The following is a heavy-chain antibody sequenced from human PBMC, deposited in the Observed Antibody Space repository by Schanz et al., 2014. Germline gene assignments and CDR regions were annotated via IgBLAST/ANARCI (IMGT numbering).Heavy chain of an antibody. D-gene: IGHD5-18*01. CDR1: GFAFSSNW. CDR2: IKEDGSEK. J-gene: IGHJ4*02. Sequence: DVQLVDSGGGLVQPGGSLRLSCAGSGFAFSSNWMNWVRQAPGKGLEWVANIKEDGSEKYYVDSVKGRFTISRDNSNNTLYLQMKSLRAEDTAVYYCAKYGGGYSYGVVEYWGQGILVNVSS. CDR3: AKYGGGYSYGVVEY. V-gene: IGHV3-7*03.